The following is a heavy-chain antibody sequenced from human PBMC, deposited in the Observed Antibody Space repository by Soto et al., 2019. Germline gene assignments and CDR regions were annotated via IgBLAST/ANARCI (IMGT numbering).Heavy chain of an antibody. D-gene: IGHD5-18*01. J-gene: IGHJ4*02. Sequence: SETLSLTCTVSGGSISRGDYYWSWIRQPPGKGLEWIGYIYYSGSTYYNPSLKSRVTISVDTSKNQFSLKLSSVTAADTAVYYCARGEPHLWRYYFDYWGQGALVTVSS. CDR1: GGSISRGDYY. CDR2: IYYSGST. CDR3: ARGEPHLWRYYFDY. V-gene: IGHV4-30-4*01.